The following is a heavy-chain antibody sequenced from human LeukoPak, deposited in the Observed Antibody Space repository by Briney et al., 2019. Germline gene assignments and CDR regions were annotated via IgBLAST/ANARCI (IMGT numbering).Heavy chain of an antibody. Sequence: GRSLRLSCAASGFTFDDYAMHWVRQAPGKGLEWVSGISWNSGSIGYADSVKGRFTISRDNAKNSLYLQMNSLRAEDTALYYCAKDYYYGSGSYYTNWFDPWGQGTLVTVSS. CDR2: ISWNSGSI. J-gene: IGHJ5*02. D-gene: IGHD3-10*01. CDR1: GFTFDDYA. CDR3: AKDYYYGSGSYYTNWFDP. V-gene: IGHV3-9*01.